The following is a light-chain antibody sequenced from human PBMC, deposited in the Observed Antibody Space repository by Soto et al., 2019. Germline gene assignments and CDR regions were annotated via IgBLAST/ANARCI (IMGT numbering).Light chain of an antibody. CDR2: EVS. CDR1: SSDVGGYNY. V-gene: IGLV2-14*01. Sequence: QSALTQPASVSGSPGQSITISCTGTSSDVGGYNYVSWYQQHPGKAPKLMIYEVSNRPSGVSNRFSGSKSGNTATLTISGFQAEDEVLYYCNSYPSVHTAVFGNGTKLTVL. CDR3: NSYPSVHTAV. J-gene: IGLJ1*01.